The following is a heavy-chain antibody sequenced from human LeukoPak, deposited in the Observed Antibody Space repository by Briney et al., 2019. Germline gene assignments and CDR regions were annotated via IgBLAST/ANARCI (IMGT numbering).Heavy chain of an antibody. V-gene: IGHV1-69*05. D-gene: IGHD4-17*01. CDR3: AREGDYGDYPHLGYNWFDP. Sequence: SVKVSCKASGGTFSSCAISWVRQAPGQGLEWMGGIIPIFGTANYAQKFQGRVTITTDESTSTAYMELSSLRSEDTAVYYCAREGDYGDYPHLGYNWFDPWGQGTLVTVSS. CDR2: IIPIFGTA. CDR1: GGTFSSCA. J-gene: IGHJ5*02.